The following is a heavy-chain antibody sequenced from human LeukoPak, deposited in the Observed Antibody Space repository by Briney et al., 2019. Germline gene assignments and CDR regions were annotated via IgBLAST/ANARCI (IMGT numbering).Heavy chain of an antibody. J-gene: IGHJ4*02. CDR1: GGSFSGYY. D-gene: IGHD4-23*01. V-gene: IGHV4-34*01. CDR3: ARVSYGGNLGY. Sequence: SETLSLTCAVYGGSFSGYYWSWIRQPPGKGLEWIGEINHSGSTNYDPSLKSRVTISVDTSKNQFSLKLSSVTAADTAVYYCARVSYGGNLGYWGQGTLVTVSS. CDR2: INHSGST.